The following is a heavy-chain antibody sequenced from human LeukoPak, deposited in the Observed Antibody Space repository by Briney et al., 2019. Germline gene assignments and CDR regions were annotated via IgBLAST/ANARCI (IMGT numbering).Heavy chain of an antibody. Sequence: ASVKVSCKASGYTFISHYMHWVRQAPGQGLEWMGIINPNGGSTSYAQKFQGRVTMTRDMSTSTVYMELSSLRSEDTAIYYCARDNSVGDNAWWFDPWGQGTLVTVSS. V-gene: IGHV1-46*01. D-gene: IGHD1-26*01. CDR1: GYTFISHY. CDR2: INPNGGST. CDR3: ARDNSVGDNAWWFDP. J-gene: IGHJ5*02.